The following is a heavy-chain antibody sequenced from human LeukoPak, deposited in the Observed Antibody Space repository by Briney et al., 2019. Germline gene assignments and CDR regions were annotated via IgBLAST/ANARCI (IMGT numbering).Heavy chain of an antibody. Sequence: GGSLRLSCAASGFTFSSYSRNWVRQAPGKGLEWVSSISSSSSYIYYADSVKGRFTISRDNAKNSLYLQMNSLRAEDTAVYYCARDPLYDSSGYYQIDYWGQGTLVTVSS. V-gene: IGHV3-21*01. CDR2: ISSSSSYI. J-gene: IGHJ4*02. CDR1: GFTFSSYS. D-gene: IGHD3-22*01. CDR3: ARDPLYDSSGYYQIDY.